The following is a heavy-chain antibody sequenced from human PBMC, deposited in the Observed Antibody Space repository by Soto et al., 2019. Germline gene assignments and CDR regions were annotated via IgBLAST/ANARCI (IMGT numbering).Heavy chain of an antibody. CDR2: VHSSGLS. CDR3: ARWGDVVIIPATRVRGFDI. V-gene: IGHV4-59*01. Sequence: TMSLVSSVGGRSISNDSCAWVREPAGKGLEWIAYVHSSGLSNYNPSLKSRVTISIDTSRNQFSLTLNSVTAADTAVYYCARWGDVVIIPATRVRGFDIWGQGTMVT. J-gene: IGHJ3*02. D-gene: IGHD2-2*01. CDR1: GRSISNDS.